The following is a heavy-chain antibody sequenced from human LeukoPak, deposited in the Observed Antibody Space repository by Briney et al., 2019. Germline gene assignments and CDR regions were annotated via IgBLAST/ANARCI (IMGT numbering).Heavy chain of an antibody. J-gene: IGHJ4*02. CDR3: ARGGWLPFDY. V-gene: IGHV4-61*02. CDR1: GGSISSGSYY. CDR2: MDTSGST. D-gene: IGHD5-24*01. Sequence: PSETLSLTCTVSGGSISSGSYYWNWIRQPAGKGLEWIGRMDTSGSTNYKPSLKSRVTISVDTSKNQFSLKLSSVTAADTAVYYCARGGWLPFDYWGQGTLVTVSS.